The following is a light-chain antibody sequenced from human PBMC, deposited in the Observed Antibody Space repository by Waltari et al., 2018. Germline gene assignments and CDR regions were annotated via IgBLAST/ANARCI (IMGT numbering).Light chain of an antibody. V-gene: IGKV3-20*01. CDR1: QSIGRNY. CDR2: ASS. CDR3: QQYRSSPWT. J-gene: IGKJ1*01. Sequence: EIVLTQSPGTLSSSPGERATLSCRASQSIGRNYLAWYQQRPGQAPRLLIYASSSKATGVPDRFSGSGSGTDFSLTISRLEPEDFGVYYCQQYRSSPWTFGQGTKVEIK.